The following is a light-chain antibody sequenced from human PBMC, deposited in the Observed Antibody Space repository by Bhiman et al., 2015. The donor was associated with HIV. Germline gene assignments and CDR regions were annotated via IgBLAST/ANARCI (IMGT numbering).Light chain of an antibody. CDR2: GTN. V-gene: IGLV1-47*01. CDR3: QSYDSSLSGFWV. CDR1: SSNIGSNY. J-gene: IGLJ3*02. Sequence: QPVLTQPPSASGTPGQRVTISCSGSSSNIGSNYVYWYQLLPGATPKLLIYGTNQRPSGVPDRFSGSKSGTSASLAITGLQAEDEADYYCQSYDSSLSGFWVFGGGTKLTVL.